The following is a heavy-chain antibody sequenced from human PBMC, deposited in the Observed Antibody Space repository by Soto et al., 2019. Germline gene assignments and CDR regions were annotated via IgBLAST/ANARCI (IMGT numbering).Heavy chain of an antibody. CDR3: ARYSSGWYPAFEY. J-gene: IGHJ4*02. V-gene: IGHV1-3*01. CDR2: INAGNGNT. D-gene: IGHD6-19*01. CDR1: GYTFTSYA. Sequence: ASVKVSCKASGYTFTSYAMHWVRQAPGQRLEWMGWINAGNGNTKYSQKFQGRVTITRDTSASTAYMELRGLRSDDTAVYYCARYSSGWYPAFEYWGQGTLVTVSS.